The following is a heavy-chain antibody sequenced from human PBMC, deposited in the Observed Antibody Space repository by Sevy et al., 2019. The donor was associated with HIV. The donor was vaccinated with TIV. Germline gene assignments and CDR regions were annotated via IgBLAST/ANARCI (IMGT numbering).Heavy chain of an antibody. V-gene: IGHV3-30*02. CDR3: ATSRYCSGGSCYGADYYYGMDV. CDR2: IRYDGSNK. CDR1: GFTFSSYG. Sequence: GGSRRLSCAASGFTFSSYGMHWVRQAPGKGLEWVAFIRYDGSNKYYADSVKGRFTISRDNSKNTLYLQMNSLRAEDTAVYYCATSRYCSGGSCYGADYYYGMDVWGQGTTVTVSS. D-gene: IGHD2-15*01. J-gene: IGHJ6*02.